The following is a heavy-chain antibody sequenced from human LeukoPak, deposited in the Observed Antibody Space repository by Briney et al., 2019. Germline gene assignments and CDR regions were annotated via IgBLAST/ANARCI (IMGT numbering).Heavy chain of an antibody. CDR3: ARAYLDLFGELLHDY. D-gene: IGHD3-10*01. V-gene: IGHV4-31*03. Sequence: PSQTLSLTCTVSGGSISSGGYYWSWLRQHPGKGLEWIGYIYYSGSTYYNPFLNSRVTISVDTSKNQVSLKLSSVPAADTAVYYCARAYLDLFGELLHDYWGQGTLVTVSS. CDR2: IYYSGST. CDR1: GGSISSGGYY. J-gene: IGHJ4*02.